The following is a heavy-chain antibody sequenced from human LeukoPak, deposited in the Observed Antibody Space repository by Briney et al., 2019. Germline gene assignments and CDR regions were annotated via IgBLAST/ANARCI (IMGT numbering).Heavy chain of an antibody. CDR3: ARDRRGSRGYALDY. Sequence: PSETLSLTCTVSGGSISSYYWSWIRQPPGKGLEWIGFIYYSGSTNYNPSLKSRVTISVDKSKNQFSLELTSVTAADTAVYFCARDRRGSRGYALDYWGQGTLVTVSS. V-gene: IGHV4-59*12. J-gene: IGHJ4*02. D-gene: IGHD2-2*01. CDR2: IYYSGST. CDR1: GGSISSYY.